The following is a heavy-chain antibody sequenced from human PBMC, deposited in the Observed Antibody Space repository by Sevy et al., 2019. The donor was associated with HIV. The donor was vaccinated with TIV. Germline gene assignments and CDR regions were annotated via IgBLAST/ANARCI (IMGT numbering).Heavy chain of an antibody. Sequence: GGSLRLSCAASGFAPSTYGMHWVRQAPGKGLEWVAVIGYDGSNKYYADSVKGRFSISRDNSRNTLFLQIDSLIAEDTAVYYCARDPRIYGDYLLAYFDYWGQGNLVTVSS. CDR2: IGYDGSNK. CDR3: ARDPRIYGDYLLAYFDY. D-gene: IGHD4-17*01. CDR1: GFAPSTYG. J-gene: IGHJ4*02. V-gene: IGHV3-33*01.